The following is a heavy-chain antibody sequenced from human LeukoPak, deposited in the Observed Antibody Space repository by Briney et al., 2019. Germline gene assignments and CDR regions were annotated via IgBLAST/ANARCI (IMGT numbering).Heavy chain of an antibody. V-gene: IGHV3-33*06. Sequence: PGGSLRLSCAASGFTFSSYGMHWVRQAPGKGLEWVAVIWYDGSNKYYADSVKGRFTISRDNSKNTLYLQMNSLRAEDTAVYYCAKWGPGETLSMDVWGKGTTVTVSS. CDR1: GFTFSSYG. J-gene: IGHJ6*03. D-gene: IGHD7-27*01. CDR3: AKWGPGETLSMDV. CDR2: IWYDGSNK.